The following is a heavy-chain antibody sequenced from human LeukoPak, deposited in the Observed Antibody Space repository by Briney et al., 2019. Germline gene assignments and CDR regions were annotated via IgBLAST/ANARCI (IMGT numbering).Heavy chain of an antibody. D-gene: IGHD4/OR15-4a*01. CDR3: ARVRRQVLGTCPDY. J-gene: IGHJ4*02. Sequence: PGGSLRLSCTASDFPFSSYAMTWVRQAPGKGLEWVSTISVSGGSTSYPDSVKGRFNVSRDSSKTALYLQMGSLRAEDTATYYCARVRRQVLGTCPDYWGQGTLVTVSS. V-gene: IGHV3-23*01. CDR1: DFPFSSYA. CDR2: ISVSGGST.